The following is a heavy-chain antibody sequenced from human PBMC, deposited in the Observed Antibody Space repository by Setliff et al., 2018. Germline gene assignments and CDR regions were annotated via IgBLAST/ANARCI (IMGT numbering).Heavy chain of an antibody. V-gene: IGHV1-69*10. D-gene: IGHD3-10*01. CDR1: GYTFTSYG. CDR2: IIPMLGKA. J-gene: IGHJ6*02. Sequence: SVKVSCKASGYTFTSYGFSWVRQAPGQGLEWMGGIIPMLGKANYAQKFQGRVTITADESTSTAYMELSSLRSEDTAVYYCAALWFGRLFLWGQGTTVTVSS. CDR3: AALWFGRLFL.